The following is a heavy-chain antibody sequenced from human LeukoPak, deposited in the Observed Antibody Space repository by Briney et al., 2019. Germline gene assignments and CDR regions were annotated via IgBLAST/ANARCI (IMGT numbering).Heavy chain of an antibody. CDR1: GYTFTDYY. J-gene: IGHJ4*02. V-gene: IGHV1-69-2*01. CDR2: VDPEDGET. CDR3: AKERSIAVAGQIDY. D-gene: IGHD6-19*01. Sequence: ASVKVSCKVSGYTFTDYYMHWVQQAPGKGLEWMGLVDPEDGETIYAEKFQGRVTITADTSTDTAYMELSSLRSEDTAVYYCAKERSIAVAGQIDYWGQGTLVTVSS.